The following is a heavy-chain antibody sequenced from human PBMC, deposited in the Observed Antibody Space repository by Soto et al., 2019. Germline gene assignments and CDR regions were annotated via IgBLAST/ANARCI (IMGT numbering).Heavy chain of an antibody. D-gene: IGHD4-4*01. CDR3: AAAVGPTLNYVFDY. CDR1: GFTFTSSA. V-gene: IGHV1-58*01. CDR2: IVVGSGNT. Sequence: ASVKVSCKASGFTFTSSAVQWVRQARGQRLEWIGWIVVGSGNTNYAQKFQERVTITRDMSTSTAYMELSSLRSEDTAVYYCAAAVGPTLNYVFDYWGQGTLVTVSS. J-gene: IGHJ4*02.